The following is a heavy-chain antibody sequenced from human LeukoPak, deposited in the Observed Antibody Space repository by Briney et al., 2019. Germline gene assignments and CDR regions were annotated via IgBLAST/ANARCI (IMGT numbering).Heavy chain of an antibody. D-gene: IGHD6-13*01. J-gene: IGHJ4*02. Sequence: SETLSLTCTVSGGSISSSTYYWGWIRQPPGKGLEWLGSIYYSGSTYYNPPLKSRVTISVDTSKNQFSLSSVTAADTAVYYCARHSRGPAAGPAFDYWGQGTLVTVSS. CDR3: ARHSRGPAAGPAFDY. CDR2: IYYSGST. CDR1: GGSISSSTYY. V-gene: IGHV4-39*01.